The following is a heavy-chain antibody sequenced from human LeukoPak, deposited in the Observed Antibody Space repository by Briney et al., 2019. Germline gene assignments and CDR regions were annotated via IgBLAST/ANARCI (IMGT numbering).Heavy chain of an antibody. J-gene: IGHJ4*02. V-gene: IGHV7-4-1*02. Sequence: ASVTVSCTASGYTFTSYALNWVRQAPGQGLEWMGWINTNTGNPTYAQGFTGRFVFSLDTSVSTAYLQISSLKAEDTAVYYCARWADSSSSHFDYWGQGTLVTVSS. CDR2: INTNTGNP. CDR3: ARWADSSSSHFDY. CDR1: GYTFTSYA. D-gene: IGHD6-6*01.